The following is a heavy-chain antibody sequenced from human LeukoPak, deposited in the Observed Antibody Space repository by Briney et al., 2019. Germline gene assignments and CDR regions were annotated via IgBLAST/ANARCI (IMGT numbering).Heavy chain of an antibody. J-gene: IGHJ6*03. V-gene: IGHV1-69*05. CDR1: GGTFSSYA. Sequence: GASVKVSCKASGGTFSSYAISWVRQAPGQGLEWMGGIIPIFGTANYAQKFQGRVTITTDESTSTAYMELSSLRSEDTAVYYCARAAAGTGNYYYYYMDVWGKGTTVTVSS. CDR2: IIPIFGTA. D-gene: IGHD6-13*01. CDR3: ARAAAGTGNYYYYYMDV.